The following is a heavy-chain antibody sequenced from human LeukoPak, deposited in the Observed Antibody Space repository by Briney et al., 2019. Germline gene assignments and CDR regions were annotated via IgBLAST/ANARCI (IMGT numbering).Heavy chain of an antibody. CDR2: INHSGST. CDR1: GGSISSGGYY. Sequence: TSETLSLTCTVSGGSISSGGYYWSWIRQPPGKGLEWIGEINHSGSTNYNPSLKSRVTISVDTSKNQFSLKLSSVTAADTAVYYCARVPRYYYGSGSYYNADNWFDPWGQGTLVTVSS. CDR3: ARVPRYYYGSGSYYNADNWFDP. J-gene: IGHJ5*02. V-gene: IGHV4-39*07. D-gene: IGHD3-10*01.